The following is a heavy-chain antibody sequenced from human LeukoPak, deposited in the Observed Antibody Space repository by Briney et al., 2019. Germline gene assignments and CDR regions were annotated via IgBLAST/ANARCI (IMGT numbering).Heavy chain of an antibody. CDR2: IYTSGST. V-gene: IGHV4-61*02. J-gene: IGHJ5*02. CDR3: AKVVSGWFDP. D-gene: IGHD6-19*01. Sequence: PSQTLSLTCSVSGGSIRSGSYFWNWIRQPAGKGLEWIGRIYTSGSTNYNPSLQSRVTISVDTSKNQFSLKLSSVTAADTAVYYCAKVVSGWFDPWGQGTLVTVSS. CDR1: GGSIRSGSYF.